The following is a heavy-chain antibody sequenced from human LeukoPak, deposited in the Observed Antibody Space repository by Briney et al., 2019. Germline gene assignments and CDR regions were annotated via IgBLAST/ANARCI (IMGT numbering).Heavy chain of an antibody. CDR3: ARGPVGSAGFDY. J-gene: IGHJ4*02. V-gene: IGHV4-59*01. CDR2: IYYSGST. CDR1: GGSISSYY. Sequence: SETLSFTCTVSGGSISSYYWSWIRQPPGKGLEWTGYIYYSGSTNYNPSLKSRVTISVDTSKNQFSLKLSSVTAADTAVYYCARGPVGSAGFDYWGQGTLVTVSS. D-gene: IGHD3-10*01.